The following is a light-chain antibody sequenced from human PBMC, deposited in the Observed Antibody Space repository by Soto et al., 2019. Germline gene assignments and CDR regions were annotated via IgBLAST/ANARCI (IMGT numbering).Light chain of an antibody. CDR2: DNT. V-gene: IGLV3-21*02. CDR3: QVWDRDSEHSAV. Sequence: SYELTQPPSVSVAPGQTARFTCGGDNVGRKAVHWYQQKPGQAPLLVVYDNTGRSSGIPERFSGSNSGNTATLTLSRVEAGDEADYYCQVWDRDSEHSAVFGGGTKLTVL. CDR1: NVGRKA. J-gene: IGLJ3*02.